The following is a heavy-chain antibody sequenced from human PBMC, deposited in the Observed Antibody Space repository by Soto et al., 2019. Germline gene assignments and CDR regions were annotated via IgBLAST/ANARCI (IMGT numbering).Heavy chain of an antibody. CDR1: GYTFTGYY. V-gene: IGHV1-2*04. CDR3: ARDGGSGGYHDAFDI. Sequence: ASVKVSCKASGYTFTGYYMHWVRQAPGQGLEWMGWINPNSGGTNYAQKFQGWVTMTRDTSISTAYMELSRLRSDDTAVYYCARDGGSGGYHDAFDICGKGTMVPVSS. J-gene: IGHJ3*02. D-gene: IGHD6-19*01. CDR2: INPNSGGT.